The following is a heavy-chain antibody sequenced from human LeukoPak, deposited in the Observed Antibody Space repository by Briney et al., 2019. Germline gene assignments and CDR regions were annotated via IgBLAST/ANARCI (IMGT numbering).Heavy chain of an antibody. CDR1: GFTFSRYW. Sequence: GGSLRLSCAASGFTFSRYWMYWVRQAPGKGLEWVAFIRYDGSNKYYADSVKGRFTISRDNFKNTLYLQMKSLRAEDTAVYYCAKGGGYEAQYYYYYLDVWGKGTTVTISS. CDR2: IRYDGSNK. V-gene: IGHV3-30*02. J-gene: IGHJ6*03. D-gene: IGHD5-12*01. CDR3: AKGGGYEAQYYYYYLDV.